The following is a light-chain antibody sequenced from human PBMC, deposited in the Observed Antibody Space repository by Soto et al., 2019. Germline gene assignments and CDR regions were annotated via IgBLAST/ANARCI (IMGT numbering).Light chain of an antibody. CDR1: QSVSSK. CDR2: GAS. V-gene: IGKV3-15*01. Sequence: IVMTQYPANLSLSPGERATLSCRASQSVSSKLAWYQQKPGQAPRLLIYGASTRATGIPARFSGSGSGTEFTLTISSLQSADFAVYYCQQYNNWPPWTFGQGTKVDIK. CDR3: QQYNNWPPWT. J-gene: IGKJ1*01.